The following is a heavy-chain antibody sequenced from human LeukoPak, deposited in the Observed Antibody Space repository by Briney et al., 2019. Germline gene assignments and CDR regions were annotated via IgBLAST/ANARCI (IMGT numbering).Heavy chain of an antibody. CDR3: ARDPSSGWYLKGWFDP. CDR2: INWNGGST. V-gene: IGHV3-20*04. Sequence: GGSLRLSCAASGFTFDDYGMSWVRQAPGKGLEWVSGINWNGGSTSYADSVKGRFTISRDTAKNSLYLQMNSLRAEDTAVYYCARDPSSGWYLKGWFDPWGQGTLVTVSS. CDR1: GFTFDDYG. J-gene: IGHJ5*02. D-gene: IGHD6-19*01.